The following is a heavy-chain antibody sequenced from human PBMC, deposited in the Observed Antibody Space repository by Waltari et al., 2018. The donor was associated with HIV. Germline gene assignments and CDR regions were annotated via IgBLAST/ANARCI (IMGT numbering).Heavy chain of an antibody. CDR1: GGSISSSY. Sequence: QVQLQESGPGLVKPSETLSLPCTVSGGSISSSYWSWIRQPAGKGLEWIGRIYTSGSTNYNPSLKSRVTMSVDTSKNQFSLKLSSVTAADTAVYYCARDGYSSGWGYFDYWGQGTLVTVSS. D-gene: IGHD6-19*01. J-gene: IGHJ4*02. V-gene: IGHV4-4*07. CDR3: ARDGYSSGWGYFDY. CDR2: IYTSGST.